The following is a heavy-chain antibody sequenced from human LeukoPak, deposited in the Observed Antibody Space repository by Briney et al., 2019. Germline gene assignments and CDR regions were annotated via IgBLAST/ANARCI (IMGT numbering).Heavy chain of an antibody. CDR1: GGSINSSSYY. D-gene: IGHD3-10*01. J-gene: IGHJ4*02. Sequence: SETLSLTCTVSGGSINSSSYYWGWIRQPPGKGLEWIGTISYSGSTYYNPSLRSRVTISVDTSKNQFSLKLNSVTAADTAVYYCAKDLSLLRGVIDYWGQGTLVTVSS. V-gene: IGHV4-39*07. CDR2: ISYSGST. CDR3: AKDLSLLRGVIDY.